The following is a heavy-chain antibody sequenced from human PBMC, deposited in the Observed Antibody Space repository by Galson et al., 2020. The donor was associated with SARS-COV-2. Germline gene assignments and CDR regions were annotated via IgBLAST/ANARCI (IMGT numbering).Heavy chain of an antibody. CDR3: ARDVWPEDL. Sequence: GGSLRLSCAASRFNIGTSWMSWVRQAPGRGLEWVAGIQGDGRPTHYLDSVKGRFTLSRDNAKNSLFLQMNSLRAEDTAVYFCARDVWPEDLWGQGTLVTVSS. J-gene: IGHJ5*02. CDR1: RFNIGTSW. V-gene: IGHV3-7*01. CDR2: IQGDGRPT. D-gene: IGHD2-21*01.